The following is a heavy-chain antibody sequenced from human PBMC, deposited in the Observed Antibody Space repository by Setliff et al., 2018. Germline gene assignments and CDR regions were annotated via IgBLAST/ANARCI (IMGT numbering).Heavy chain of an antibody. CDR2: IGESGNNI. V-gene: IGHV3-48*04. CDR3: VKTHWDTWIRGAFDI. D-gene: IGHD3-10*01. J-gene: IGHJ3*02. Sequence: GGSLRLSCAASGFTFSSYGMHWVRQAPGKGLEWVSYIGESGNNIHYAYSVKGRCTISRDHAKNSLYLQMNSLRAEDTAVYYCVKTHWDTWIRGAFDIWGQGTMVTVSS. CDR1: GFTFSSYG.